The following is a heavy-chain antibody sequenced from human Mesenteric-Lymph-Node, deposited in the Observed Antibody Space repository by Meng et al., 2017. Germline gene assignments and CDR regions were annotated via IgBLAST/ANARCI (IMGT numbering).Heavy chain of an antibody. Sequence: SETLSLTCTVSGASFSNGDYWWGWIRQPPGKGLEWIGSIYYSGRTSYNPSLKSRVTMSGDTSISTAYMELSRLRSDDTAVYYCASSMIVPQGDAFDIWGQGTMVTVSS. J-gene: IGHJ3*02. CDR2: IYYSGRT. CDR3: ASSMIVPQGDAFDI. D-gene: IGHD3-22*01. CDR1: GASFSNGDYW. V-gene: IGHV4-39*07.